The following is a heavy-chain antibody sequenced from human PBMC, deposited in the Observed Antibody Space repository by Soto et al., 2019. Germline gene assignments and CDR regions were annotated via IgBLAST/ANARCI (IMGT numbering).Heavy chain of an antibody. J-gene: IGHJ5*02. V-gene: IGHV4-31*03. CDR1: GGSINSGGYY. D-gene: IGHD3-3*01. Sequence: TLSLTCTVSGGSINSGGYYWSWIRQHPEKGLEWIGYIYYSGSTYYNPSLKSRVTISVDTSKNQFSLKLSSVTAADTAVYYCASSTIFGVVPPGWFDPWGQGTLVTVSS. CDR2: IYYSGST. CDR3: ASSTIFGVVPPGWFDP.